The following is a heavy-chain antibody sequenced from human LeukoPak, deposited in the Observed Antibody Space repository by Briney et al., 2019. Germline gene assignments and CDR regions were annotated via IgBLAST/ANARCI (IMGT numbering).Heavy chain of an antibody. CDR1: GGSISSNY. V-gene: IGHV4-4*07. D-gene: IGHD3-3*01. CDR2: IYSSGTT. CDR3: ARNPRNYDFWSGYQYPYYYMDV. J-gene: IGHJ6*03. Sequence: SETLSLTCIVSGGSISSNYWSWIRQPAGKGLEWIGRIYSSGTTTYIPSLKSRVTMSGDTPKNQFSLKLSSVTAADTAVYYCARNPRNYDFWSGYQYPYYYMDVWGKGTTVTVSS.